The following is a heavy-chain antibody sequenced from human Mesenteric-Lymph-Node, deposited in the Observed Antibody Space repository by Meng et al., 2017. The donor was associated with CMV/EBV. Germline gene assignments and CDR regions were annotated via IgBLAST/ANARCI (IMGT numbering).Heavy chain of an antibody. CDR2: IRYDGSNK. V-gene: IGHV3-30*02. Sequence: GESLKISCAASGFTFSSYGMHWVRQAPGKGLEWVAFIRYDGSNKYYADSVKGRFTISRDNSKNTLYLQMNSLRAEDTAMYYCAKGGGYCSSTSCYRNYYGMDVWGQGTTVTVSS. J-gene: IGHJ6*02. D-gene: IGHD2-2*02. CDR1: GFTFSSYG. CDR3: AKGGGYCSSTSCYRNYYGMDV.